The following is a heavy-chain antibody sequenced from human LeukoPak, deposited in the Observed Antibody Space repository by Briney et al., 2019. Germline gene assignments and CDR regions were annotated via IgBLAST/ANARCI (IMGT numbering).Heavy chain of an antibody. J-gene: IGHJ4*02. D-gene: IGHD1-26*01. CDR3: ARDLVRATFFDY. CDR2: IYYSGST. V-gene: IGHV4-59*01. Sequence: SETLSLTCTVSGGSISSYYWSWIRQPPGKGLEWIGYIYYSGSTNYNPSLKSRVTISVDTSKNQFSLKLSSVTAADTAVYYCARDLVRATFFDYWGQGTLVTVSS. CDR1: GGSISSYY.